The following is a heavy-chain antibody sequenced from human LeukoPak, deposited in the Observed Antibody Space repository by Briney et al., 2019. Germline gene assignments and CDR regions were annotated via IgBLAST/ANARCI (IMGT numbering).Heavy chain of an antibody. CDR2: ISSSGSTI. J-gene: IGHJ4*02. V-gene: IGHV3-11*01. D-gene: IGHD5-24*01. CDR3: ARDRRDGYNVLDY. Sequence: GGSLRLSCAASGFTVSSNYMSWVRQAPGKGLEWVSYISSSGSTIYYADSVKGRFTISRDNAKNSLYLQMNSLSAEDTAIYYCARDRRDGYNVLDYWGQGTLVTVSS. CDR1: GFTVSSNY.